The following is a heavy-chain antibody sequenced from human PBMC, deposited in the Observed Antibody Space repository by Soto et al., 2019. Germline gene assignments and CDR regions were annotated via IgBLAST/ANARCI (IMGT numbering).Heavy chain of an antibody. CDR2: IYATGTT. Sequence: SETLSLTCTVSGASISGFYWSWIRKSAGKGLEWIGRIYATGTTDYNPSLKSRVMMPVDTSKKQFSLKLRSVTAADTAVYYCVRDGTKTLRDWFDPWGQGISVTVSS. CDR1: GASISGFY. V-gene: IGHV4-4*07. D-gene: IGHD1-1*01. J-gene: IGHJ5*02. CDR3: VRDGTKTLRDWFDP.